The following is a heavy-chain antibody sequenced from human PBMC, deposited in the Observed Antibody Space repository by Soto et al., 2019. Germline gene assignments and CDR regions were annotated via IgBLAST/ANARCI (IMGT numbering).Heavy chain of an antibody. D-gene: IGHD2-21*02. CDR3: ARDQYCGGDCYPSYYYYGMDV. Sequence: PGGSLRLSCAASGFTFSSYAMHWVRQAPGKGLEWVAVISYDGSNKYYADSVKGRFTISRDNSKNTLYLQMNSLRAEDTAVYYCARDQYCGGDCYPSYYYYGMDVWGQGTTVTVLL. CDR2: ISYDGSNK. V-gene: IGHV3-30-3*01. CDR1: GFTFSSYA. J-gene: IGHJ6*02.